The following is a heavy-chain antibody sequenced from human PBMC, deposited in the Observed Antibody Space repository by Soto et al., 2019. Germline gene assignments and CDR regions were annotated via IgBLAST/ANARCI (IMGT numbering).Heavy chain of an antibody. V-gene: IGHV4-31*03. D-gene: IGHD3-3*01. CDR1: GGSISSDSSY. CDR3: ARAPENPSIFGVALPYFFDS. Sequence: SECLSLTCTVSGGSISSDSSYWSWIRQRPGMGLEWIGYIFYSGAFYYTPSLRGRVMILADTSKNHFTLRLSSVTAADTAVYYCARAPENPSIFGVALPYFFDSWGQGTQVTVSS. J-gene: IGHJ4*02. CDR2: IFYSGAF.